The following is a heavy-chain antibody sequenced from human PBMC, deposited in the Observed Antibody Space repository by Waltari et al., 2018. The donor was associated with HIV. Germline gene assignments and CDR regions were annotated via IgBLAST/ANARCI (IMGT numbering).Heavy chain of an antibody. CDR1: GLTFTNYA. Sequence: QVQLVESGGGVVQPGRSLRFSCSADGLTFTNYAMLWVGQAPSRGLFCFTLISPYASNKNYADSVKGRFTSSRDKSKNTLYIQMSSLRTDDTAVYYCARDLKSVTVTGDEWVFDIWGQGTMVTVSS. J-gene: IGHJ3*02. CDR2: ISPYASNK. D-gene: IGHD2-8*02. CDR3: ARDLKSVTVTGDEWVFDI. V-gene: IGHV3-30-3*01.